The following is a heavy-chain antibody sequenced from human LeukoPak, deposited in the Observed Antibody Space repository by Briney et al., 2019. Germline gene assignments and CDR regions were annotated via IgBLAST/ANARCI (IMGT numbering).Heavy chain of an antibody. V-gene: IGHV4-30-4*01. D-gene: IGHD3-10*01. J-gene: IGHJ5*02. CDR2: IYYSGST. Sequence: SQTLSLTCTVSGGSISSGDYYWSWIRQPPGKGLEWIGYIYYSGSTYYNPSLKSRVTISVDTSKNQFSLKLSSVTAADTAVYYCARERGVINWFDPWGQGTLATVSS. CDR1: GGSISSGDYY. CDR3: ARERGVINWFDP.